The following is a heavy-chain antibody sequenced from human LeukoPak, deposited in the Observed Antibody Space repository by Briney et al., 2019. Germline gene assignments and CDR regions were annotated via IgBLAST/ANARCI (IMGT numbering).Heavy chain of an antibody. CDR1: GFTFDDYT. CDR3: AKDHNWGSTSCPDV. Sequence: GGSLRLSCAASGFTFDDYTMHWVRHAPGKGLEWVSLISWDGGSTYYADSVKGRFTISRDNSKNSLYLQMNSLITEDTALYYCAKDHNWGSTSCPDVWGKGTTVTVSA. D-gene: IGHD2-2*01. CDR2: ISWDGGST. J-gene: IGHJ6*04. V-gene: IGHV3-43*01.